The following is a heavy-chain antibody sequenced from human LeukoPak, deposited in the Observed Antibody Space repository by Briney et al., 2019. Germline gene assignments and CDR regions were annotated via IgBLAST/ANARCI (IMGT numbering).Heavy chain of an antibody. J-gene: IGHJ3*02. Sequence: SETLSLTCTVSGGSISSYYWSWIRQPPGKGLEWIGYIYYSGSTKYNPSLKSRVTISVDASKTQFSLKLNSVTAADTAVYYCARGRGVVTSFDIWGQGTMVTVSS. CDR2: IYYSGST. V-gene: IGHV4-59*01. D-gene: IGHD4-23*01. CDR3: ARGRGVVTSFDI. CDR1: GGSISSYY.